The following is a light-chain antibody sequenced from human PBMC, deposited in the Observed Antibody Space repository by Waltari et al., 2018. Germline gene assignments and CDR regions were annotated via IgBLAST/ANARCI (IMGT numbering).Light chain of an antibody. CDR3: QQYNTWPPST. V-gene: IGKV3-15*01. CDR1: HSVSNN. CDR2: GAS. Sequence: IVMTQSPAALSVSPGERATPTCRASHSVSNNLTWYQHNPGRPPRLLISGASTRATGVPGRFSGSGSGTEFTLTISSLQSEDSAIYFGQQYNTWPPSTFGQGTKLEIK. J-gene: IGKJ2*02.